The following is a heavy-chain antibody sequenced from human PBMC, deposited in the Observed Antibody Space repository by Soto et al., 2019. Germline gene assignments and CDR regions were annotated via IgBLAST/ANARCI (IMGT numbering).Heavy chain of an antibody. CDR1: GFTFSSYW. V-gene: IGHV3-74*01. CDR2: INSDGSST. D-gene: IGHD2-15*01. Sequence: GSLRLSCAASGFTFSSYWMHWVRQAPGKGLVWVSRINSDGSSTSYADSVKGRFTISRDNAKNTLYLQMNSLRAEDTAVYYCGVVVAATAPFDYWGQGTLVTVSS. J-gene: IGHJ4*02. CDR3: GVVVAATAPFDY.